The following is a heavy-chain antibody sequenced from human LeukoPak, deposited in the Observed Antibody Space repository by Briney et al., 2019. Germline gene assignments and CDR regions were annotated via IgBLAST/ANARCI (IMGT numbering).Heavy chain of an antibody. CDR2: IYPGDSDT. CDR1: GFTFANYW. CDR3: AFRYNYGSGSFFPFDY. J-gene: IGHJ4*02. Sequence: GESLKISFKGSGFTFANYWIGWVRQMPGKGLEWMGIIYPGDSDTRYSPSFQGQVTISADKSISTAYLQWGSLKASDTAMYYCAFRYNYGSGSFFPFDYWGQGTLVTVSS. D-gene: IGHD3-10*01. V-gene: IGHV5-51*01.